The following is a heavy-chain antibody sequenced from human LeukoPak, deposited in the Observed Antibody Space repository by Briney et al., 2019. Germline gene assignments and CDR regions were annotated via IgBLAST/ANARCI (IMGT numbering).Heavy chain of an antibody. CDR2: ISWNSGSI. V-gene: IGHV3-9*01. CDR3: AKDTFGSSDAFDI. CDR1: GFTFDDYA. J-gene: IGHJ3*02. Sequence: GRSLRLSCAASGFTFDDYAMHWVRQAPGKGLEWVSAISWNSGSIGYADSVKGRFTISRDNAKNSLYVQMNSLRAEDTALYYCAKDTFGSSDAFDIWGQGTMVTVSS. D-gene: IGHD3-10*01.